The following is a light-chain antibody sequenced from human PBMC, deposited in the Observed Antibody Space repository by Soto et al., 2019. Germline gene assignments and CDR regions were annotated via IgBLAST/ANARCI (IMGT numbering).Light chain of an antibody. CDR3: QAWDSSYV. Sequence: SYELTQPPSVSVSPGQTATITCSGDKLGNKYTSWYQQKPSQSPVLVIYQDSRRPSGIPERFSGSNSGNTATLTISGTQAMDEADYYCQAWDSSYVFGTGTKVTVL. J-gene: IGLJ1*01. CDR1: KLGNKY. CDR2: QDS. V-gene: IGLV3-1*01.